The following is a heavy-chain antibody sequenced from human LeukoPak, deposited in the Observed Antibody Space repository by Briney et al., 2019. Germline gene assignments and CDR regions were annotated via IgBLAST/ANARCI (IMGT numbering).Heavy chain of an antibody. CDR1: GFTFSNHF. CDR3: VKDLTGTWSFDY. J-gene: IGHJ4*02. D-gene: IGHD3-9*01. Sequence: GGSLRLSCSTSGFTFSNHFMHWVRQAPGKGLEYVSSIGPNGASTLYADSVKGRFTISRDNSKNALYLQLTSLRLEDTTLYYCVKDLTGTWSFDYWGQGTLVTVSS. CDR2: IGPNGAST. V-gene: IGHV3-64D*06.